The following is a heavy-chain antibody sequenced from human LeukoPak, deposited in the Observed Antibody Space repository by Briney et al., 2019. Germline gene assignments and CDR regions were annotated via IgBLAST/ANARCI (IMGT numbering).Heavy chain of an antibody. CDR1: GFTFSSYS. J-gene: IGHJ5*02. CDR2: ISSSSSYI. D-gene: IGHD2-2*01. V-gene: IGHV3-21*01. CDR3: ARDSLRYCSSTSCHGDNWFDP. Sequence: GGSLRLSCAASGFTFSSYSMNWVRQAPGKGLEWVSSISSSSSYIYYADSVKGRFTISRDNAKNSLYLQMNSLRAEDTAVYYCARDSLRYCSSTSCHGDNWFDPWGLGTLVTVSS.